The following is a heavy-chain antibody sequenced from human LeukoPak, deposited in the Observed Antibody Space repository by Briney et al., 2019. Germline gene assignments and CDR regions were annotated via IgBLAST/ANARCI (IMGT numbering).Heavy chain of an antibody. CDR1: GYTFTSYY. CDR2: INPSGGST. CDR3: SRSSAAAGAVGY. J-gene: IGHJ4*02. Sequence: ASVKVSCKASGYTFTSYYMHWVRQAPGQGLEWMAIINPSGGSTSYAQKFQGRVTMTRDTSTSTVYMELSSLRSDDTAVYFCSRSSAAAGAVGYWGQGTQVTVSS. V-gene: IGHV1-46*01. D-gene: IGHD6-13*01.